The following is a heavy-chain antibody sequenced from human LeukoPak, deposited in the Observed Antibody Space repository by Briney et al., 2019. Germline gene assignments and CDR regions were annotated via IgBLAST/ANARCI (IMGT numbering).Heavy chain of an antibody. J-gene: IGHJ4*02. V-gene: IGHV4-30-4*08. CDR3: ARGTDYYDSSGFDY. D-gene: IGHD3-22*01. Sequence: TSETLSLTRTVSGGSISSGDYYWSWIRQPPGKGLEWIGYIYYSGSTYYNPSLKSRVTISVDTSKNQFSLKLSSVTAADTAVYYCARGTDYYDSSGFDYWGQGTLVTVSS. CDR1: GGSISSGDYY. CDR2: IYYSGST.